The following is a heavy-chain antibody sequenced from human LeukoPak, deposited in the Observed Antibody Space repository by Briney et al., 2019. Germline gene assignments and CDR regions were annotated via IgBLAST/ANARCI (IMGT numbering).Heavy chain of an antibody. J-gene: IGHJ4*02. CDR2: ISSSGSTI. V-gene: IGHV3-11*01. CDR1: GFTFDDYG. CDR3: ARDGKYSSSWYDY. D-gene: IGHD6-13*01. Sequence: GGSLRLSCAASGFTFDDYGMSWVRQAPGKGLEWVSYISSSGSTIYYADSVKGRFTISRDNAKNSLYLQMNSLRAEDTAVYYCARDGKYSSSWYDYWGQGTLVTVSS.